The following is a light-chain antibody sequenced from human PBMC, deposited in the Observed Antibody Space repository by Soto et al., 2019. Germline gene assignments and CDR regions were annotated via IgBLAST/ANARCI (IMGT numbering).Light chain of an antibody. V-gene: IGLV2-23*02. CDR3: SSYAGTFRV. J-gene: IGLJ3*02. CDR1: SSDVWSYNL. CDR2: EVS. Sequence: QSVLTQPASVSGSPGQSITISCTGTSSDVWSYNLVSWYQQHPGKAPKLMIYEVSKRPSGVSNRFSVSKSGNTASLTISGRQADDEADYYCSSYAGTFRVFGVWTKLTVL.